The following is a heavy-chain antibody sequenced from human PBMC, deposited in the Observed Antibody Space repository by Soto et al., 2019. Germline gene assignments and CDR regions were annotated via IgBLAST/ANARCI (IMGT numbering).Heavy chain of an antibody. CDR3: AWGTDAYKNGF. D-gene: IGHD2-8*01. J-gene: IGHJ4*02. CDR2: IYFYNGAT. V-gene: IGHV4-31*03. CDR1: GGVNNGGGSL. Sequence: LSVSCFVAGGVNNGGGSLLTWIRQHPEKGLEWIGFIYFYNGATSSTSYNPSLQSRVVISVDTSKNHVSLNLNSVTVADTAVYFCAWGTDAYKNGFWGLGTLVTVSS.